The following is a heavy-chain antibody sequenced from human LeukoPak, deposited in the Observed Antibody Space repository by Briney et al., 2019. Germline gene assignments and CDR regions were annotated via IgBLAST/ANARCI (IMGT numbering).Heavy chain of an antibody. V-gene: IGHV3-21*01. CDR2: ISSSSSYI. J-gene: IGHJ6*03. CDR1: GLTFSSYS. Sequence: PGGSLRLSCAASGLTFSSYSMNWVRQAPGKGLEWVSSISSSSSYIYYADSVKGRFTISRDNAKNSLYLQMNSLRAEDTAVYYCARCITIFGVVDYYMDVWGKGTTVTVSS. D-gene: IGHD3-3*01. CDR3: ARCITIFGVVDYYMDV.